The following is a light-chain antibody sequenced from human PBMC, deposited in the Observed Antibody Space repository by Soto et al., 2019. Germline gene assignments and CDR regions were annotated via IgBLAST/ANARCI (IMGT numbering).Light chain of an antibody. J-gene: IGKJ2*02. CDR2: EVS. V-gene: IGKV2D-29*01. Sequence: DIVMTQTPLSLSVTPGQPASISCKSSQSLVYSDGNTYLYWYLQKPGQPPQLLIYEVSNRFSGVPDRCSSNRAVTEVTLQISRVEAAEVGGDYCMQRIQLPPRTFGQGTKLEIK. CDR3: MQRIQLPPRT. CDR1: QSLVYSDGNTY.